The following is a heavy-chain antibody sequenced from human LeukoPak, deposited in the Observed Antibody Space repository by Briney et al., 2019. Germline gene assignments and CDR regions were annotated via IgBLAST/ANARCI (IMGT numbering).Heavy chain of an antibody. CDR3: VKDWGNTAIVLYYFDY. CDR2: ISSNGGST. V-gene: IGHV3-64D*06. D-gene: IGHD5-18*01. CDR1: GFTFSSYA. J-gene: IGHJ4*02. Sequence: PGGSLRLSCSASGFTFSSYAMHWVRQAPGKGLEYVSAISSNGGSTYYADSVKGRFTISRDNSKNTLYLQMSSLRAEDTAVYYCVKDWGNTAIVLYYFDYWGQGTLVTVSS.